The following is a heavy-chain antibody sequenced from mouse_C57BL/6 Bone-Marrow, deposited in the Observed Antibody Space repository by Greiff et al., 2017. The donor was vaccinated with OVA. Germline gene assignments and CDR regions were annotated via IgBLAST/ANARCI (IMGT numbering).Heavy chain of an antibody. CDR3: ARGKWDDYCDY. CDR2: LYPGGGYT. CDR1: GYTFTNYW. Sequence: QVQLQQSGAELVRPGTSVKMSCKASGYTFTNYWIGWAKQRPGHGLEWIGDLYPGGGYTNYNEKFKGKATLTADKSSSTAYMQFSSLTSEDSAIYYCARGKWDDYCDYWGKGTTLTVSS. J-gene: IGHJ2*01. D-gene: IGHD1-3*01. V-gene: IGHV1-63*01.